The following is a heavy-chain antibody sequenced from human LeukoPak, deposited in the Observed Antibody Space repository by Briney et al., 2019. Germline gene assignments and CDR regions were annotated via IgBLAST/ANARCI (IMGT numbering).Heavy chain of an antibody. J-gene: IGHJ4*02. Sequence: GGPLRLPCTASGFTFRRSAVHGVPQSPGKGLEGVAVISHDGSNTDYTDSVKGRFTISRDNSKNTLYMQMNSLRAEDTAVYYCAKEMKPWMHFDYWGQGTLVTVSS. D-gene: IGHD5-12*01. CDR2: ISHDGSNT. CDR3: AKEMKPWMHFDY. CDR1: GFTFRRSA. V-gene: IGHV3-30*18.